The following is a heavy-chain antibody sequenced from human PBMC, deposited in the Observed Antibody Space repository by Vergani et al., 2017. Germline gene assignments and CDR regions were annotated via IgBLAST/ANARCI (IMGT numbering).Heavy chain of an antibody. D-gene: IGHD3-16*01. J-gene: IGHJ6*02. CDR2: IYYAGGA. CDR1: GGSISSSSHL. CDR3: ARHDSGHYDASYYGFDV. V-gene: IGHV4-39*01. Sequence: QLQLHKSGPGMVKPSENLSLNCTLSGGSISSSSHLWGWLRQTPGKGLEWIGSIYYAGGAYYNPSLKSRVSISVDAAKNQFTLKLSSVTAADSAVYYCARHDSGHYDASYYGFDVWGQGTTVTVSS.